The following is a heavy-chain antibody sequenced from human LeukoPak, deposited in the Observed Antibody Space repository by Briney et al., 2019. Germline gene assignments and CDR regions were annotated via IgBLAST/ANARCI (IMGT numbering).Heavy chain of an antibody. Sequence: PGGSLRLSCAASGFIFSEYAMTWVRQAPGKGLEWVSSITASDYTTYADSVKGRFTISRDNSKNTLYLQMDSLRGDDTALYHCARDPNGDYIGAFDNWGQGTMVTVSS. CDR2: ITASDYTT. CDR3: ARDPNGDYIGAFDN. J-gene: IGHJ3*02. D-gene: IGHD4-17*01. CDR1: GFIFSEYA. V-gene: IGHV3-23*01.